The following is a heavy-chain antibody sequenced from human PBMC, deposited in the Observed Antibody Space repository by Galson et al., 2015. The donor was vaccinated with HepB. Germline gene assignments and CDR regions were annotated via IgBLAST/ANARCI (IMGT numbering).Heavy chain of an antibody. J-gene: IGHJ4*02. CDR3: ATGISSSYLRHS. Sequence: SVKVSCKVSGYTLSELSMHWVRQAPGKGLEWMGGFDPDDGETIYAQKFQGRVTMTEDTSTDTAYMELSSLRSEDTAIYFCATGISSSYLRHSWGQGTLVTVSS. CDR2: FDPDDGET. D-gene: IGHD3-22*01. V-gene: IGHV1-24*01. CDR1: GYTLSELS.